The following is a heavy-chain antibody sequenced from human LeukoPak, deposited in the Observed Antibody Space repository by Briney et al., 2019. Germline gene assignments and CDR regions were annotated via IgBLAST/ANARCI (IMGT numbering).Heavy chain of an antibody. Sequence: GGSPRLSCAASGFTFSDYVMSWVRQAPGKGLEWVSGISGSGGSIYYADSVKGRFTISRDSSKNTLNLQMNSPRAEDTAVYYCAKHGDTAMWLDYWGQGTLVTVSS. J-gene: IGHJ4*02. CDR3: AKHGDTAMWLDY. CDR1: GFTFSDYV. D-gene: IGHD5-18*01. V-gene: IGHV3-23*01. CDR2: ISGSGGSI.